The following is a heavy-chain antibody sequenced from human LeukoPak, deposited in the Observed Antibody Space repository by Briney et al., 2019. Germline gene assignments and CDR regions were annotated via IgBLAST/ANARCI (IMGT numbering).Heavy chain of an antibody. J-gene: IGHJ5*02. CDR2: ISWNSGSI. Sequence: GGSLRLSCAASGFTFDDYAMHWVRQAPGKGLEWVSGISWNSGSIGYADSVKGRFTISRDNAKNSLHLQMNSLRAEDTALYYCAKEGAIDWNNWFDPWGQGTLVTVSS. CDR3: AKEGAIDWNNWFDP. V-gene: IGHV3-9*01. CDR1: GFTFDDYA. D-gene: IGHD3-9*01.